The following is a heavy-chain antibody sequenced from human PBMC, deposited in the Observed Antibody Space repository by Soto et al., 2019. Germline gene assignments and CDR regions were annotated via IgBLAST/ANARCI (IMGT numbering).Heavy chain of an antibody. CDR1: GFTFTSYA. Sequence: QVQLVESGGGVVQPGRSLRLSCAASGFTFTSYAMHWVRQAPGKGLEWVAFISYDGSDKYYAEAVRGRFTISRDDSKNTLFLQINSLTTEDTAVYYCAKDNPAVDHWGQGTPVTVSS. CDR2: ISYDGSDK. CDR3: AKDNPAVDH. J-gene: IGHJ4*02. V-gene: IGHV3-30*18.